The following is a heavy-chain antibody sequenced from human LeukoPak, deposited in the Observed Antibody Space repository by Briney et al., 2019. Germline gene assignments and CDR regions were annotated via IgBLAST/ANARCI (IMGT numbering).Heavy chain of an antibody. J-gene: IGHJ6*03. Sequence: GGSLRLSCAASGFTFSSYSMNWVRQAPGKGLEWVSYISSNIDYIYYADSVKGRFTISRDNAKNSLYLQMNSLRAEDTAVYYCAREIPYMDVWGKGTTVTVSS. CDR1: GFTFSSYS. CDR3: AREIPYMDV. CDR2: ISSNIDYI. V-gene: IGHV3-21*01.